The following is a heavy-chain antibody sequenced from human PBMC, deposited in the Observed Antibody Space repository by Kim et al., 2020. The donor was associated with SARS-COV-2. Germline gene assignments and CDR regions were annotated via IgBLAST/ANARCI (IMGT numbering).Heavy chain of an antibody. J-gene: IGHJ4*02. D-gene: IGHD3-22*01. Sequence: ASVKVSCKASGYTFTSYAMHWVRQAPGQRLEWMGWINAGNGNTKYSQKFQGRVTITRDTSASTAYMELSSLRSEDTAVYYCARDRDNYDSSARAALGYWGQGTLVTVSS. CDR1: GYTFTSYA. CDR2: INAGNGNT. CDR3: ARDRDNYDSSARAALGY. V-gene: IGHV1-3*01.